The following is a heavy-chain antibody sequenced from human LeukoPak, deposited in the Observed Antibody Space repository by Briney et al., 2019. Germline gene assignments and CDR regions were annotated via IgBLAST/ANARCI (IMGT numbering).Heavy chain of an antibody. D-gene: IGHD3-22*01. V-gene: IGHV1-69*04. CDR3: ARGTYYYDSSGYYALGY. Sequence: WASVKVSCKASGGTFSSYAISWVRQAPGQGLGWMGRIIPILGIANYAQKFQGRVTITADKSTSTAYMELSSLRSEDTAVYYCARGTYYYDSSGYYALGYWGQGTLVTVSS. J-gene: IGHJ4*02. CDR1: GGTFSSYA. CDR2: IIPILGIA.